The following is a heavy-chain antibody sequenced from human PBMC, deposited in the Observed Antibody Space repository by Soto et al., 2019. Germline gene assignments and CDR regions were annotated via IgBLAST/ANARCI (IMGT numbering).Heavy chain of an antibody. CDR1: GFTFSSFA. D-gene: IGHD6-13*01. CDR2: ISGSGGST. CDR3: ARGFSAGKGSTPDF. V-gene: IGHV3-23*01. J-gene: IGHJ4*02. Sequence: PGGSLRLSCAASGFTFSSFAMSWVRQAPGKGLDWVSAISGSGGSTYSADSVKGRFTISRDNSKNTLYLQMSSLRAEDTAVYYCARGFSAGKGSTPDFWGKGSLVTVSS.